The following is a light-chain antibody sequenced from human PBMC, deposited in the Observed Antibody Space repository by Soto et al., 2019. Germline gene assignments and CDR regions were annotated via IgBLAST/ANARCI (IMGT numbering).Light chain of an antibody. J-gene: IGKJ1*01. CDR3: QQYNSYWT. CDR2: VAS. V-gene: IGKV1-13*02. Sequence: AIQLTQSPSSLSTSVRDRVTITCRASQSISSYLNWYQQKPGKALKLLIYVASSLQSGVPSRFSGSGSGTEFTLTISSLQPDDFATYYCQQYNSYWTFGQGTKVDIK. CDR1: QSISSY.